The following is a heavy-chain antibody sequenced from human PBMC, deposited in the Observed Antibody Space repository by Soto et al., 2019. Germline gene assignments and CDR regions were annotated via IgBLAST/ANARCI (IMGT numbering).Heavy chain of an antibody. J-gene: IGHJ4*02. Sequence: ASVKVSCKASGGTFSSYAISWVRQAPGQGLEWMGGIIPIFGTANYAQKFQGRVTITADKSTSTAYMELSSLRSEDTAVYYCAREGSREYYYDSSGYSLWGQGTLVTVSS. CDR1: GGTFSSYA. CDR3: AREGSREYYYDSSGYSL. D-gene: IGHD3-22*01. CDR2: IIPIFGTA. V-gene: IGHV1-69*06.